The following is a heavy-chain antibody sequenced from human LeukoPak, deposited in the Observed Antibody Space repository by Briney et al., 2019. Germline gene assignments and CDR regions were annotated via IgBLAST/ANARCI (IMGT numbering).Heavy chain of an antibody. D-gene: IGHD2-2*01. CDR2: IYNGGST. V-gene: IGHV3-66*01. J-gene: IGHJ4*02. Sequence: PGGSLRLSCAASGFTVSSNYMSWVRQAPGKGLEWVSVIYNGGSTYYADSVKGRFTISRENSKNTLYLQMNRLRAEDTAVYYCAREGYCSSTSCSFFDYWGQGTLVTVSS. CDR1: GFTVSSNY. CDR3: AREGYCSSTSCSFFDY.